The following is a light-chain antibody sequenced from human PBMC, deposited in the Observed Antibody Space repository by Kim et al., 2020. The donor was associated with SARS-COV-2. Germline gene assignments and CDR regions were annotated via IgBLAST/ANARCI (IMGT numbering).Light chain of an antibody. CDR3: QQTFSDPT. J-gene: IGKJ4*01. V-gene: IGKV1-39*01. Sequence: DIQMTQSPSSLSASVGDRVTITCRTSQSISSHLNWYQQKPGTVPKLLIYGASTLQSGVPSRFSGSGSGTDFTLTISSLQPEDFANYFCQQTFSDPTFGGGTKVDIK. CDR2: GAS. CDR1: QSISSH.